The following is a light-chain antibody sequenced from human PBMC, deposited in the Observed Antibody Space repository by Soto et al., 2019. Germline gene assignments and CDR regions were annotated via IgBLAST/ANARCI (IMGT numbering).Light chain of an antibody. V-gene: IGKV4-1*01. CDR1: QSVLYSSNNKNY. Sequence: DIVMTQSPDSLAVSLGERATINCKSSQSVLYSSNNKNYLAWYQQKPGQPPKLLIYWASTRESGVPDRFSGSGSGTDFTLTISSLQAEDGAVYYCQQYYSTPRTFGQGTKVESK. CDR3: QQYYSTPRT. J-gene: IGKJ1*01. CDR2: WAS.